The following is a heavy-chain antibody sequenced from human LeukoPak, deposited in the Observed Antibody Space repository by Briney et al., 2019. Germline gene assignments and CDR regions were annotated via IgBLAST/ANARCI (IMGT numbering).Heavy chain of an antibody. D-gene: IGHD1-26*01. Sequence: GGSLRLSCSASGSTFAWMSWVRQAPGKGLEWVGRIKSKTDGGTTDFAALVKGRFTISRDDSKNTVYLQMNGLKNEDTAVYYCTTGTGGFTFGYWGQGTLVTVSS. V-gene: IGHV3-15*01. CDR3: TTGTGGFTFGY. CDR1: GSTFAW. J-gene: IGHJ4*02. CDR2: IKSKTDGGTT.